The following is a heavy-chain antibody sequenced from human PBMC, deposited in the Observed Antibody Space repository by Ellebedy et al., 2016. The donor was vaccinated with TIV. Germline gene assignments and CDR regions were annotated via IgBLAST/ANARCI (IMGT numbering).Heavy chain of an antibody. CDR1: GYSFISYW. V-gene: IGHV5-51*01. CDR2: IYPGDSDT. CDR3: ARRDRGSGWYWDK. D-gene: IGHD6-19*01. Sequence: GESLKISCKGSGYSFISYWIGWVRQMPGKGLEWMGYIYPGDSDTRYSPSFQGQVTISVDKSISTAYLQWSSLKASDTAIYYCARRDRGSGWYWDKWGQGTLVTVSS. J-gene: IGHJ4*02.